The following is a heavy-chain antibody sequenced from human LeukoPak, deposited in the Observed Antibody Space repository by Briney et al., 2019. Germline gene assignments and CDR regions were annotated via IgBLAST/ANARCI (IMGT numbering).Heavy chain of an antibody. V-gene: IGHV4-59*12. CDR2: IYYSGST. D-gene: IGHD3-22*01. CDR3: ARGSLHYYDSSGYYVY. CDR1: GGSISSYY. J-gene: IGHJ4*02. Sequence: SETLSLTCTVSGGSISSYYWSWIRQPPGKGLEWIGYIYYSGSTNYNPSLKSRVTISVDTSKNQFSLKLSSVTAADTAVYYCARGSLHYYDSSGYYVYWGQGTLVTVSS.